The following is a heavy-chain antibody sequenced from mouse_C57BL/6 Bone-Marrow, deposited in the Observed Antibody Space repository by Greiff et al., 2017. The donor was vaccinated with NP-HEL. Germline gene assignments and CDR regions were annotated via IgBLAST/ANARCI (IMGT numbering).Heavy chain of an antibody. CDR2: INPNNGGT. CDR1: GFTFTDYY. J-gene: IGHJ2*01. Sequence: EVQLQQSGPELVKPGASVKISCKASGFTFTDYYMNWVKQSPGKSLEWIGDINPNNGGTSYNQTFKGKATLTVDKSSSTAYMELRSLTSEDSAVYYCAVYYYGSSAEYLDYWGQGTTLTVSS. D-gene: IGHD1-1*01. V-gene: IGHV1-26*01. CDR3: AVYYYGSSAEYLDY.